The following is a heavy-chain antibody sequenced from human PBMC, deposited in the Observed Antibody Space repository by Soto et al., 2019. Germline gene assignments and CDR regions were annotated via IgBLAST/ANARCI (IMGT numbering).Heavy chain of an antibody. Sequence: ASVKVSCKASGYTFTRSGISWVRQAPGQGLEWMGWISTYNGDTNYAQKLQGRVTMTTDTSTSTAYMELRSLRSDDTAVYYCARGGGYDFWSGYYKHFDYWGQGTLVTVSS. CDR2: ISTYNGDT. J-gene: IGHJ4*02. V-gene: IGHV1-18*01. D-gene: IGHD3-3*01. CDR1: GYTFTRSG. CDR3: ARGGGYDFWSGYYKHFDY.